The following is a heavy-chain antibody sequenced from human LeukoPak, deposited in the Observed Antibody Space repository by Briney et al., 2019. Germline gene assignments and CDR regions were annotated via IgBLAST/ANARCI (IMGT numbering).Heavy chain of an antibody. CDR2: MNPVSGNA. CDR1: GYTFTNFD. V-gene: IGHV1-8*01. Sequence: GASVKVSCKASGYTFTNFDINWVRQAPGQGLEWMGWMNPVSGNAGSAQKFQGRVSLTRDTSITTANMELSSLRSDDTAFYYCARAPMGVAPLYWGQGTLVTVSS. CDR3: ARAPMGVAPLY. D-gene: IGHD1-26*01. J-gene: IGHJ4*02.